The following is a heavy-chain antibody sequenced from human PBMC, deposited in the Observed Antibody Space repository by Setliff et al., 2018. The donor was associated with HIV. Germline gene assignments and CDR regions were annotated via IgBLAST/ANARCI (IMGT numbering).Heavy chain of an antibody. J-gene: IGHJ6*02. D-gene: IGHD6-6*01. CDR1: GGSISSHY. CDR2: IYYSGST. V-gene: IGHV4-59*11. Sequence: SETLSLTCTVSGGSISSHYWSWIRQPPGKGLEWIGSIYYSGSTNYNPSLKSRVTISVDTSKNQFSLKLRSVTAADTALFYCARVGYSNSSYGMDVWGQGTTVTVSS. CDR3: ARVGYSNSSYGMDV.